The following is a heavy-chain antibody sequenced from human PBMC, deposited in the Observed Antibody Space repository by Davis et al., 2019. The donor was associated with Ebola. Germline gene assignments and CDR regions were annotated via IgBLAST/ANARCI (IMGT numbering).Heavy chain of an antibody. J-gene: IGHJ4*02. D-gene: IGHD3-3*01. CDR1: GGSISSSNW. CDR2: IYYSGST. V-gene: IGHV4-4*02. Sequence: MPSETLSLTCAVSGGSISSSNWWSWVRQPPGKGLEWIGYIYYSGSTNYNPSLKSRVTISVDTSKNQFSLKLSSVTAADTAVYYCARGYDFWSGYHRWGQGTLVTVSS. CDR3: ARGYDFWSGYHR.